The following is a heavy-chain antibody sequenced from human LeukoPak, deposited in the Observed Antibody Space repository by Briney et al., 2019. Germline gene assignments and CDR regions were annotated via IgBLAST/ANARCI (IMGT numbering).Heavy chain of an antibody. D-gene: IGHD3-9*01. J-gene: IGHJ4*02. CDR3: AKSRILRYFDWAGDY. CDR2: ISGSGGST. CDR1: GFTFSSYA. Sequence: GASLRLSCAASGFTFSSYAMSWVRQAPGKGLEWVSAISGSGGSTYYADSVKGRFTTSRDNSKNTLYLQMNSLRAEDTAVYYCAKSRILRYFDWAGDYWGQGTLVTVSS. V-gene: IGHV3-23*01.